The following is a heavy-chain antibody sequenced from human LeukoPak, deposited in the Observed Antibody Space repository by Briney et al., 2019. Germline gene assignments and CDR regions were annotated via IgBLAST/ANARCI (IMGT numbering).Heavy chain of an antibody. Sequence: SETLSLTCAVYGGSFSGYYWSWIRQPPGKGLEWIGEINHSGSTNYNPSLKSRVTISVDTSKNQFSLKLSSVTAADTAVYYCARAYSSSWANSYYFDYWGQGTLVTVSS. CDR3: ARAYSSSWANSYYFDY. D-gene: IGHD6-13*01. CDR2: INHSGST. V-gene: IGHV4-34*01. CDR1: GGSFSGYY. J-gene: IGHJ4*02.